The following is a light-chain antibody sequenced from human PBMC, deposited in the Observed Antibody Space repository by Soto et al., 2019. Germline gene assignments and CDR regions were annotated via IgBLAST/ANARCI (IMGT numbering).Light chain of an antibody. CDR1: SSNIGSNY. V-gene: IGLV1-51*01. J-gene: IGLJ2*01. CDR3: GTWDSSLSAVV. Sequence: QSVLTQPPSVSAAPGQKVTISCSGSSSNIGSNYVSWYQQLPGTAPKLLIYDSNKRPSGIPDRFSGSNAGTSATLGITGLQAGDEADYYCGTWDSSLSAVVFGGGTQLTVL. CDR2: DSN.